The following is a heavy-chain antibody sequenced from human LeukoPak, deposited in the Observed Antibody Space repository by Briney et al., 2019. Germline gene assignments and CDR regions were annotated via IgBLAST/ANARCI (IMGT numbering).Heavy chain of an antibody. CDR1: GGSISSSSYY. D-gene: IGHD3-9*01. CDR3: ARAPKSYDILTGYWY. Sequence: PSETLSLTCTVSGGSISSSSYYWGWIRQPPGKGLEWIGSIYYSGSTYYNPSLKSRVTISVDTSKNQFSLKLSSVTAADTAVYYCARAPKSYDILTGYWYWGQGTLVTVSS. V-gene: IGHV4-39*01. J-gene: IGHJ4*02. CDR2: IYYSGST.